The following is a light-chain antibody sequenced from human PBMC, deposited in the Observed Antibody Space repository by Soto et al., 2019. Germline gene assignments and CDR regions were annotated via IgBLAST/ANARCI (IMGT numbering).Light chain of an antibody. CDR1: QSITNY. Sequence: DIQMTQFPSSLSVSVEDRVTITCRASQSITNYLNWYQQKPGKAPNLLVYAASSLQSGVPSRFSGNGSGTDFTLTISSLQPEDFATYYCQHSDSYPYTFGQGTKLEIK. J-gene: IGKJ2*01. CDR2: AAS. CDR3: QHSDSYPYT. V-gene: IGKV1-39*01.